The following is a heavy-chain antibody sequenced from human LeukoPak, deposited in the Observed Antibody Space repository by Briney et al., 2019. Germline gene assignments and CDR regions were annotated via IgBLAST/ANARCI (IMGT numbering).Heavy chain of an antibody. CDR1: GGSISSSSYH. V-gene: IGHV4-39*01. J-gene: IGHJ4*02. Sequence: SETLSLTCSVSGGSISSSSYHWDWIRRPPGKGLEWIGSLYYSGSTYGNPSLKTRVTISVGTSKTQFSLKLSSVTAADTAVYYCARRYGSFDYWGQGTLVTVSS. CDR3: ARRYGSFDY. CDR2: LYYSGST. D-gene: IGHD2-15*01.